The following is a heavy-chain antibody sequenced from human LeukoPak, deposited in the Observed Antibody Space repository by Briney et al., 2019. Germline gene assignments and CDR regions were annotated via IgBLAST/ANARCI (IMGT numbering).Heavy chain of an antibody. CDR2: ISGSGGST. Sequence: GGSLRLSCAASGFTFSSYAMSWVRQAPGKGLEWVSAISGSGGSTFYADSVKGRFTISRDNSKNTLYLQMNSLRAEDTAVYYCAKDGKQWPSFDYWGQGTLVTVSS. J-gene: IGHJ4*02. D-gene: IGHD6-19*01. V-gene: IGHV3-23*01. CDR3: AKDGKQWPSFDY. CDR1: GFTFSSYA.